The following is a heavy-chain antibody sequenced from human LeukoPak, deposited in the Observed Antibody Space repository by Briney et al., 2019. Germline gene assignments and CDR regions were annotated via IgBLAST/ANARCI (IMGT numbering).Heavy chain of an antibody. CDR3: ASYSSYTLFDY. V-gene: IGHV4-59*11. CDR1: GGSISSHY. D-gene: IGHD6-6*01. CDR2: IYYSGST. Sequence: SETLSLTCTVSGGSISSHYWSWIRQPPGKGLEWIWYIYYSGSTNYNPSLKSRVTISVDTSKNQFSLKLSSVTAADTAVYYCASYSSYTLFDYWGQGTLVTVSS. J-gene: IGHJ4*02.